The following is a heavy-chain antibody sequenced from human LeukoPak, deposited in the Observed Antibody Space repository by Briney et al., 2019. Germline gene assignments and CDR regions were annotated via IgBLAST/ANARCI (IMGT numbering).Heavy chain of an antibody. V-gene: IGHV1-69*04. CDR3: AREMATAYFDY. CDR2: FIPILGIA. D-gene: IGHD5-24*01. J-gene: IGHJ4*02. CDR1: GGTFSSYA. Sequence: ASVKVSCKASGGTFSSYAISWVRQAPGQGLEWMGRFIPILGIANYAQKFQGRVTITADKSTSTAYMELSSLRSEDTAVYYCAREMATAYFDYWGQGTLVTVSS.